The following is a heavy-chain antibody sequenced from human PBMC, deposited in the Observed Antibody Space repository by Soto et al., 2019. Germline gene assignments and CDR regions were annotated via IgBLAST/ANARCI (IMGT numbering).Heavy chain of an antibody. CDR3: ARDDCGGDCYDRYGMDV. D-gene: IGHD2-21*02. Sequence: ASVKVSCKASGGTFSSYTISWVRQAPGQGLEWMGRIIPSGGSTSYAQKFQGRVTMTRDTSTSTVYMELSSLRSEDTAVYYCARDDCGGDCYDRYGMDVWGQGTTVTVSS. V-gene: IGHV1-46*01. J-gene: IGHJ6*02. CDR1: GGTFSSYT. CDR2: IIPSGGST.